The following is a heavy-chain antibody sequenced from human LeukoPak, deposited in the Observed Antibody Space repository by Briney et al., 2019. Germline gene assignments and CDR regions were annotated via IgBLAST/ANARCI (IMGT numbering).Heavy chain of an antibody. J-gene: IGHJ4*02. D-gene: IGHD3-16*01. CDR3: AREISRFGI. V-gene: IGHV3-66*01. Sequence: GGSLRLSCAASGFTVSSSNYMYWVRQAPGKGLEWVSGIYTGGTTYYTDSVKGRFTISRDNPNNTLYLQMHSLRAEDTAVYYCAREISRFGIWGQGTLVTVSS. CDR2: IYTGGTT. CDR1: GFTVSSSNY.